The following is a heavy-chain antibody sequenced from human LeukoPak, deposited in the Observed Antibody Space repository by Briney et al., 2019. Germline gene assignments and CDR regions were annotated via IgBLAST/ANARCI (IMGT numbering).Heavy chain of an antibody. Sequence: ASVTVSCKGSGNTLSVYYMHWVRQAPGQGLEWIGWIKPTNGGTNYAREYQGRVSMTRDTSINTAYMELSGLTSHDTAVYFCAVGQPATPTSLEYWGQGTLVTVSS. CDR1: GNTLSVYY. CDR2: IKPTNGGT. J-gene: IGHJ4*02. V-gene: IGHV1-2*02. D-gene: IGHD3-10*01. CDR3: AVGQPATPTSLEY.